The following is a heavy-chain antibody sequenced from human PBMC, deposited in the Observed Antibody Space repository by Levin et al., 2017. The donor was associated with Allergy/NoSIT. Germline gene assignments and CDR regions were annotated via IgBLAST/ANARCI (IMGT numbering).Heavy chain of an antibody. CDR1: GDSVSTNNAV. D-gene: IGHD3/OR15-3a*01. Sequence: SQTLSLTCAISGDSVSTNNAVWNWTRLSPSRGLEWLGRTYYRSEWHTDYAISVRSRMTINPDTSKNHFSLHLNSVTPENTAVYYCARGPQGLMGFDYWGQGTLVTVSS. V-gene: IGHV6-1*01. CDR2: TYYRSEWHT. CDR3: ARGPQGLMGFDY. J-gene: IGHJ4*02.